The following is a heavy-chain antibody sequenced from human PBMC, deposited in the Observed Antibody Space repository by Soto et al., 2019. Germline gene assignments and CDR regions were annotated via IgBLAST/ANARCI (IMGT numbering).Heavy chain of an antibody. CDR1: GGTFSSYA. D-gene: IGHD4-17*01. CDR3: ARADIDYGVRRYYYYGMDV. CDR2: IIPIFGTA. J-gene: IGHJ6*02. Sequence: SVKVSCKASGGTFSSYAISWVRQAPGQGLEWMGGIIPIFGTANYAQKFQGRVTITADESTGTAYMELSSLRSEDTAVYYCARADIDYGVRRYYYYGMDVWGQGTTVTVSS. V-gene: IGHV1-69*13.